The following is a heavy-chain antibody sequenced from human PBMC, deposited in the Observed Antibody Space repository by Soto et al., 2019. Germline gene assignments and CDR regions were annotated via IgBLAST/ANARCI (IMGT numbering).Heavy chain of an antibody. D-gene: IGHD3-10*01. V-gene: IGHV4-39*01. J-gene: IGHJ2*01. Sequence: QLQLQESGPGLVKPSETLSLTCTVSGGSISSSSYYWGWIRQPPGKGLAWIGSIYYSGSTYYNPSLKSPVTISVDTSKNEFALKLSSVTAAYTAVYYCAIVDYDGSGSYYLPSRSYYYFDLWGRGTLVTVYS. CDR3: AIVDYDGSGSYYLPSRSYYYFDL. CDR1: GGSISSSSYY. CDR2: IYYSGST.